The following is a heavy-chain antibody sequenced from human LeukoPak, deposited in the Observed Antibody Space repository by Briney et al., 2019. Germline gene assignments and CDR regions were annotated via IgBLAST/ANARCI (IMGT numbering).Heavy chain of an antibody. CDR1: GFTFSSYA. D-gene: IGHD4-17*01. J-gene: IGHJ4*02. CDR3: AKDFRHDYGDYLDY. Sequence: GGSLRLSCAASGFTFSSYAMSWVRQAPGKGLEWVTAISGSGGSTYYADSVKGRFTISRDNSKNTLYLQMNSLRAEDTAVYYCAKDFRHDYGDYLDYWGQGTLVTVSS. CDR2: ISGSGGST. V-gene: IGHV3-23*01.